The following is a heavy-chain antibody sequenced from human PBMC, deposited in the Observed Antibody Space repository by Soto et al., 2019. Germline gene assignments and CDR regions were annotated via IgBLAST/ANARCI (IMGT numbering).Heavy chain of an antibody. D-gene: IGHD3-9*01. Sequence: GGSLRLSCAASGFTFSSYGMHWVRQAPGKGLEWVAVIWYDGSNKYYADSVKGRFTISRDNSKNTLYLQMNSLRAEDTAVYYCARDLDDILTGYYLYYYYGMDVWGQGTTVTVSS. CDR2: IWYDGSNK. CDR3: ARDLDDILTGYYLYYYYGMDV. V-gene: IGHV3-33*01. CDR1: GFTFSSYG. J-gene: IGHJ6*02.